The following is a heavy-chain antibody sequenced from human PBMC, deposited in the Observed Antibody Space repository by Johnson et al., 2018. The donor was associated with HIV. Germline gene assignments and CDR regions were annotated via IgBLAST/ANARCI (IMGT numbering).Heavy chain of an antibody. Sequence: MQLVESGGGLVQPGGSLRLSCSTSGFSFSDYWMSWVRQAPGKGLEWVANIKQDGSEKYYVDSVKGRFTISRENAKNSLYLQMNSLRAGDTAVYYCARTNGYYGSGRGSLFYFDIWGQGTMVTVSS. CDR3: ARTNGYYGSGRGSLFYFDI. V-gene: IGHV3-7*01. CDR2: IKQDGSEK. J-gene: IGHJ3*02. D-gene: IGHD3-10*01. CDR1: GFSFSDYW.